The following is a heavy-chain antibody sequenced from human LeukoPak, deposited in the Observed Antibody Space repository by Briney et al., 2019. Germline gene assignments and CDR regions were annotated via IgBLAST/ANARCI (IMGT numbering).Heavy chain of an antibody. D-gene: IGHD3-16*01. J-gene: IGHJ4*02. CDR3: AREGVITLGVDY. CDR1: GGSFSGYY. Sequence: SSETLSLTCAVYGGSFSGYYWSWIRQPPGKGLEWIGEINHSGSTNYNPSLKSRVTISVDTSKNQFSLKLSSVTAADTAVYYCAREGVITLGVDYWGQGTLVTVSS. CDR2: INHSGST. V-gene: IGHV4-34*01.